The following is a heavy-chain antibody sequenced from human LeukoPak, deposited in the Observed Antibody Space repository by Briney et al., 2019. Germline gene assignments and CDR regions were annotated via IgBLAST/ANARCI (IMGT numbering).Heavy chain of an antibody. CDR3: AKASAMIVVVSKHFDY. CDR1: GFTFSSSA. D-gene: IGHD3-22*01. V-gene: IGHV3-23*01. J-gene: IGHJ4*02. Sequence: GGSLRLSCAASGFTFSSSAMSWVRQAPGKGLEWVSNISGSGSGGSTYYADSVKGRFTISRDNSKNTLYLQMNSLRAEDTAVYYCAKASAMIVVVSKHFDYWGQGTLVTVSS. CDR2: ISGSGSGGST.